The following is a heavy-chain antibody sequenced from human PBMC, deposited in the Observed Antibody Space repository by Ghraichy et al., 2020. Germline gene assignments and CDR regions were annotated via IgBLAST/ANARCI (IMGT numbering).Heavy chain of an antibody. CDR1: GGTFSSYA. D-gene: IGHD1-26*01. Sequence: SVKVSCKASGGTFSSYAISWVRQAPGQGLEWMGGIIPIFGTANYAQKFQGRVTITADESTSTAYMELSSLRSEDTAVYYCARGRLPSYVGYYFDYWGQGTLVTVSS. J-gene: IGHJ4*02. CDR3: ARGRLPSYVGYYFDY. CDR2: IIPIFGTA. V-gene: IGHV1-69*13.